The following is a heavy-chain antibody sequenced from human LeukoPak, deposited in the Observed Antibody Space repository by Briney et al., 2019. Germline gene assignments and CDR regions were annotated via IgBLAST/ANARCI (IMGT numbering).Heavy chain of an antibody. Sequence: KTGGSLRLSCAASGFTFSNAWMSWVRQAPGKGLEWVGRIKSKTDGGTTDYAAPVKGRFTISRDDSKNTLYLQMNSLKTEDTAVYYCTTCRYYDSSGYYSDYWGQGTLVTVSS. CDR2: IKSKTDGGTT. D-gene: IGHD3-22*01. CDR1: GFTFSNAW. V-gene: IGHV3-15*01. CDR3: TTCRYYDSSGYYSDY. J-gene: IGHJ4*02.